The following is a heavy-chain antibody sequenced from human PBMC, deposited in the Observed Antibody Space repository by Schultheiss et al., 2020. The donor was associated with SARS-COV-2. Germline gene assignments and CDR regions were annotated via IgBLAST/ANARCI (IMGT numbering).Heavy chain of an antibody. V-gene: IGHV3-30*18. CDR3: AKDILYANGRGPFHL. CDR2: ISYDGSNK. Sequence: GGSLRLSCAASGLTFPNAWMNWVRQAPGKGLEWVAVISYDGSNKYYADSVRGRFTISRDNSKNSLYLQMSSLGSEDTAFYWCAKDILYANGRGPFHLWGQGTTVTVSS. CDR1: GLTFPNAW. D-gene: IGHD2-8*01. J-gene: IGHJ6*02.